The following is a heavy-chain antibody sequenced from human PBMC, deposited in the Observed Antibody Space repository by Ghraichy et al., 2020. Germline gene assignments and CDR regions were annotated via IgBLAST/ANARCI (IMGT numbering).Heavy chain of an antibody. CDR1: GGSFSGYY. Sequence: SETLSLTCAVYGGSFSGYYWSWIRQPPGKGLEWIGEINHRGSNNYNTSLKSRVTISVDTSKNQFSRKLRSVTAADTAVYYCARGQGWWLVVPAAMGFDYWGQGTLVTVSS. CDR3: ARGQGWWLVVPAAMGFDY. V-gene: IGHV4-34*01. D-gene: IGHD2-2*01. J-gene: IGHJ4*02. CDR2: INHRGSN.